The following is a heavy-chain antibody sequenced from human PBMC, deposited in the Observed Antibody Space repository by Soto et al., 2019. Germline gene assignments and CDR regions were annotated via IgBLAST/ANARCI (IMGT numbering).Heavy chain of an antibody. V-gene: IGHV3-23*01. J-gene: IGHJ4*02. CDR2: ISSSGDHT. Sequence: EVQLLESGGVLVQPGGSLRLSCAASGFTFSDYAMSWVRQAPGKGLDWVSAISSSGDHTFYADSVKGRFTISRDNSKNTLYLQVNSLRAEDTAVYYCAKLLRPGLQFFDFWGQGTLVTVSS. D-gene: IGHD4-4*01. CDR3: AKLLRPGLQFFDF. CDR1: GFTFSDYA.